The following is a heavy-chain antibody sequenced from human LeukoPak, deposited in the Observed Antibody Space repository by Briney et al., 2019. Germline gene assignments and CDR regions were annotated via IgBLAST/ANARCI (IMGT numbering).Heavy chain of an antibody. CDR2: IIPIFGTA. V-gene: IGHV1-69*13. CDR1: GYTLTELS. D-gene: IGHD3-22*01. CDR3: ARGPRVYYDSSGYPYFDY. J-gene: IGHJ4*02. Sequence: SVKVSCKVSGYTLTELSMHWVRQAPGQGLEWMGGIIPIFGTANYAQKFQGRVTITADESTSTAYMELSSLRSEDTAVYYCARGPRVYYDSSGYPYFDYWGQGTLVTVSS.